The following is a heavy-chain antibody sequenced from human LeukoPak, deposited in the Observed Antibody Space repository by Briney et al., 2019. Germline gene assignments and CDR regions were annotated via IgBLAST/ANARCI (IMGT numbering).Heavy chain of an antibody. CDR2: ISGSGGST. V-gene: IGHV3-23*01. CDR3: AKASIAVTTPFDY. CDR1: GFTFSSYA. J-gene: IGHJ4*02. D-gene: IGHD4-17*01. Sequence: PGGSLRLSCAASGFTFSSYAMSWVRQAPRKGLEWVSAISGSGGSTYYADSVKGRFTISRDNSKNTLYLQMHSLRAEDTAVYYCAKASIAVTTPFDYWGQGTLVTVSS.